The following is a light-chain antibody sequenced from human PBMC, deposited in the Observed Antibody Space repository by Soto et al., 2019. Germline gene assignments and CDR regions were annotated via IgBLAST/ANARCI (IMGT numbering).Light chain of an antibody. V-gene: IGKV3-20*01. CDR3: QQHGSSPVT. J-gene: IGKJ1*01. CDR1: QSVSSNF. Sequence: EIVLTQSPGTLSLSPGERATLSCRASQSVSSNFFSWYQQKPGQAPRLLIYGASSRATGIPDRFSGSGSGTDFTLTINRLEPEDFAVYYCQQHGSSPVTFGHGTKVDIK. CDR2: GAS.